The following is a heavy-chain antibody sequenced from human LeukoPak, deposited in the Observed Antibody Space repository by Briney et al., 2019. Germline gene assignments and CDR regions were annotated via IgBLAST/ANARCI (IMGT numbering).Heavy chain of an antibody. Sequence: GGSLRLSCAASGFTFSTFWMSWVRQAPGKGLEWVANIKQDGNEKYYVDSVKGRFTISRDNAKNSLYLQMNSLRLEDTAAYYCARAPRRCSGGSCYSSTFDYWGQGALVTVS. CDR1: GFTFSTFW. CDR2: IKQDGNEK. V-gene: IGHV3-7*01. CDR3: ARAPRRCSGGSCYSSTFDY. D-gene: IGHD2-15*01. J-gene: IGHJ4*02.